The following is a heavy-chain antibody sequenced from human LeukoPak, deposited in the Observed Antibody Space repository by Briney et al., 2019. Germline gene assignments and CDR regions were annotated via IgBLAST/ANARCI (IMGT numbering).Heavy chain of an antibody. D-gene: IGHD6-13*01. CDR1: GYIFTRNG. CDR3: ARVEQQLLWFDP. Sequence: VSVKVSCKASGYIFTRNGISWVRQAPGQGLEWMGWISAYNGNTNYAQKLQGRVTMTTDTSTSTAYMELRSLRSDDTAVYYCARVEQQLLWFDPWGQGTLVTVSS. V-gene: IGHV1-18*01. CDR2: ISAYNGNT. J-gene: IGHJ5*02.